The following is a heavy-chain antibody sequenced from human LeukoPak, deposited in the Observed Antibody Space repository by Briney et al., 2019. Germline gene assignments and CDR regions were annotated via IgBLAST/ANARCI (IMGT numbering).Heavy chain of an antibody. CDR3: ASLITMVRGVIKDY. Sequence: SETLSLTCAVYGGSFSGYYWSWIRQPPGKGLEWIGEINHSGSTNYNPSLKRRVTISVDTSKNQYSLKLSSVTAADTAVYYCASLITMVRGVIKDYWGQGTLVTVSS. V-gene: IGHV4-34*01. CDR2: INHSGST. CDR1: GGSFSGYY. D-gene: IGHD3-10*01. J-gene: IGHJ4*02.